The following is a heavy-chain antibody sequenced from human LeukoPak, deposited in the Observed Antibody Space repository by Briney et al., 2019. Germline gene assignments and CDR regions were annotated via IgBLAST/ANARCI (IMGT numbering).Heavy chain of an antibody. D-gene: IGHD3-9*01. V-gene: IGHV4-4*02. CDR1: GGSISSSNW. CDR2: IYHSGST. Sequence: KPSETLSLTCAVSGGSISSSNWWSWVRQPPGKGLEWIGEIYHSGSTNYNPSLKSRVTISVDKSKNQFSLKLSSVTAADTAVYYCASSLAYYDILTGYAAGAFDIWGQGTMVTVSS. CDR3: ASSLAYYDILTGYAAGAFDI. J-gene: IGHJ3*02.